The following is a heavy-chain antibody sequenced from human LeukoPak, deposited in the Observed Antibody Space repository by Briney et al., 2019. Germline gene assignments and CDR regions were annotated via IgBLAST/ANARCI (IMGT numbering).Heavy chain of an antibody. J-gene: IGHJ4*02. CDR3: ARGSGDWTYYFDY. Sequence: SETLSLTCTVSGGSISSYYWSWIRQPPGKGLEWIGYIYYSGSTNYNPSLKSRVTISEDTSKNQFSLKLSSVTAADTAVYYCARGSGDWTYYFDYWGQGTLVTASS. CDR2: IYYSGST. CDR1: GGSISSYY. V-gene: IGHV4-59*08. D-gene: IGHD2-21*02.